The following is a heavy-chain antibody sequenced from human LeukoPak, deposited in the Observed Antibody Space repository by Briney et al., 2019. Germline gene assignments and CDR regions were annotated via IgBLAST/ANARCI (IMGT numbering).Heavy chain of an antibody. CDR1: GGSISSYY. CDR2: IYYSGST. Sequence: SETLSLTCTVSGGSISSYYWSWIRQPPGKGLEWIGYIYYSGSTSYNPSLKSRVTISVDTSKNQFSLKLSSVTAADTAVYYCARSTTSSSPIDYWGQGTLVTVSS. CDR3: ARSTTSSSPIDY. V-gene: IGHV4-59*01. J-gene: IGHJ4*02. D-gene: IGHD6-6*01.